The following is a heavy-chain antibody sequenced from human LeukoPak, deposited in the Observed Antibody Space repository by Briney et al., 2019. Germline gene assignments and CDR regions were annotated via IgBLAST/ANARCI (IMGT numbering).Heavy chain of an antibody. CDR1: GYTSTSSG. V-gene: IGHV1-18*01. D-gene: IGHD5-24*01. CDR2: ISAYNGNT. CDR3: ARDAPNIGDGWRHDDAFDI. Sequence: ASVKDSCMPSGYTSTSSGISWVPPAPGERLEWRGWISAYNGNTNYAQKLQGRVTMTTDTSTSTAYMELRSLRSDDTAVYYCARDAPNIGDGWRHDDAFDIWGQGTMVTVSS. J-gene: IGHJ3*02.